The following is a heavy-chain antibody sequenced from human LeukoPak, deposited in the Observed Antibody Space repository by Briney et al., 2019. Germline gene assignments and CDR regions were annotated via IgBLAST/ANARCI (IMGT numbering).Heavy chain of an antibody. J-gene: IGHJ4*02. CDR3: AREYYYGSGSAGY. CDR2: IYYSGST. D-gene: IGHD3-10*01. V-gene: IGHV4-59*01. Sequence: SETLSLTCTVSGGSISSYYWSWIRQPPGKGLEWIGYIYYSGSTNYNPSLKSRVTISVDTSKNQFSLKLSSVTAADTAVYYCAREYYYGSGSAGYWGQGTLVTVSS. CDR1: GGSISSYY.